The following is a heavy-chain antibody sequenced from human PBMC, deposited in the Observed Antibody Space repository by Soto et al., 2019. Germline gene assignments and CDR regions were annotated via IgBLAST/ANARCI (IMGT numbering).Heavy chain of an antibody. Sequence: GESLRISCGVSGYSFTIYYIRWVLEMPGKGLEWMGIIYPGDSDTIYSPPFQGQVTISADKSISTAYLQWSSLKASDTAMYYCARHLTYCYYYGMDVWGQGTTVTVSS. V-gene: IGHV5-51*01. CDR2: IYPGDSDT. J-gene: IGHJ6*02. CDR1: GYSFTIYY. CDR3: ARHLTYCYYYGMDV.